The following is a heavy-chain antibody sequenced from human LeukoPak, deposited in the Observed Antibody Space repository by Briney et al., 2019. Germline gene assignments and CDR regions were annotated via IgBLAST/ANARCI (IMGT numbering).Heavy chain of an antibody. CDR1: GFTFSNAW. Sequence: GGSLRLSCAASGFTFSNAWMSWVRQAPGKGLEWVGRIKSKTDGGTTDYAAPVKGRFTISRDDSKNTLYLQMNSLKTEDTAVYYCTTTTIAAAGVDAFDIWGQGTMVTVSS. CDR2: IKSKTDGGTT. CDR3: TTTTIAAAGVDAFDI. J-gene: IGHJ3*02. V-gene: IGHV3-15*01. D-gene: IGHD6-13*01.